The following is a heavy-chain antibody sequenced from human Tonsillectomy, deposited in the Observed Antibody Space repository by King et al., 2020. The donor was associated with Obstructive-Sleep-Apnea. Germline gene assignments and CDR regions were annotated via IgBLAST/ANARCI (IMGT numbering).Heavy chain of an antibody. J-gene: IGHJ4*02. CDR1: GFTFRSYA. Sequence: VQLVESGGGLVQPGGSLRLSCAGSGFTFRSYAMSWVRQAPGKGLEWVSGISGSGGGTYYADSVKGRFTISRDNSKNTLYLQMNSLRAEETAVYYCAKDIINYDSLTGPVDYWGQGTLVTVSS. CDR3: AKDIINYDSLTGPVDY. D-gene: IGHD3-9*01. CDR2: ISGSGGGT. V-gene: IGHV3-23*04.